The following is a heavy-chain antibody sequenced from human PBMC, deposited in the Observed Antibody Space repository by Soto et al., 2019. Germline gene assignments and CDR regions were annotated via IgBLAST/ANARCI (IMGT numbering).Heavy chain of an antibody. CDR3: ARDQHGSYYYGMDV. CDR1: GGSISSGGYY. Sequence: LSLTCTVSGGSISSGGYYWSWIRQHPGKGLEWIGYIYYSGSTYYNPSLKSRVTISVDTSKNQFSLKLSSVTAADTAVYYCARDQHGSYYYGMDVWGQGTTVTAP. V-gene: IGHV4-31*03. CDR2: IYYSGST. D-gene: IGHD2-15*01. J-gene: IGHJ6*02.